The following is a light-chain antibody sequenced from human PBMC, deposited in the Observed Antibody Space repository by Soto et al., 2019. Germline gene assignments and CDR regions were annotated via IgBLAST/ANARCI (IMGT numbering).Light chain of an antibody. CDR2: GAS. CDR1: QSVSNNY. CDR3: QQYYSTPPT. J-gene: IGKJ4*01. Sequence: EIVLTQSPGTLSLSPGERATLSCRASQSVSNNYLAWYQQKPGQAPRLLIYGASTRATGIPARFSGSGSGTEFTLTISSLQAEDVAVYYCQQYYSTPPTFGGGTKVDIK. V-gene: IGKV3-20*01.